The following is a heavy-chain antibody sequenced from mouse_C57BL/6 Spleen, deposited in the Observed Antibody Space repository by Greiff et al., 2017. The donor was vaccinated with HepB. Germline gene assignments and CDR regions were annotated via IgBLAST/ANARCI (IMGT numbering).Heavy chain of an antibody. CDR2: IDPNSGGT. J-gene: IGHJ4*01. V-gene: IGHV1-72*01. Sequence: QVQLQQPGAELVKPGASVKLSCKASGYTFTSYWMHWVKQRPGRGLEWIGRIDPNSGGTKYNEKFKSKATLTVDTPSSTAYMQLSSLTSEDSAVYYCARNYGSSDGGAMDYWGQGTSVTVSS. CDR1: GYTFTSYW. D-gene: IGHD1-1*01. CDR3: ARNYGSSDGGAMDY.